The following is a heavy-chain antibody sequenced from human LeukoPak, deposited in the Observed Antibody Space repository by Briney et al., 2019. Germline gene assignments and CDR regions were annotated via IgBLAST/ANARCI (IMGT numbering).Heavy chain of an antibody. CDR1: GLSVSGNF. V-gene: IGHV3-53*01. CDR2: IYGGGST. Sequence: GGSLRLSCAATGLSVSGNFMSWVRQAPGKGLEWVSVIYGGGSTYYADSVKGRFTISRDTPKNTLYLQMNSLRVEDTAVYYCASWPVGWYGEDSWGQGTRVTVSS. J-gene: IGHJ4*02. CDR3: ASWPVGWYGEDS. D-gene: IGHD6-19*01.